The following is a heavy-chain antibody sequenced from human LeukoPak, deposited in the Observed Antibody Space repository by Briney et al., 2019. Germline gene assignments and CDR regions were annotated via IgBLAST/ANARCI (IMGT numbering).Heavy chain of an antibody. CDR3: ARGLPNYYGMDV. CDR1: GFTFSSYW. Sequence: GGSLRLSCAASGFTFSSYWMHWVRQAPGKGLVWVSRINTDGSSTSYADSVKGRFTISRDNAKNTLYLQMNSLRTEDTAVYYCARGLPNYYGMDVWGQGTTVTVSS. J-gene: IGHJ6*02. V-gene: IGHV3-74*01. CDR2: INTDGSST.